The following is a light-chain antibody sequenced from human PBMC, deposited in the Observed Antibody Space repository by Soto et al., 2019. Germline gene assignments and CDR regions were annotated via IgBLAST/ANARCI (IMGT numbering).Light chain of an antibody. Sequence: EVVLTQSPGTLSLSPGERATLSCRASQAVSSILLAWYQQKPGQAPRLLIYGASSRATGIPDRFSGSGSGTDFTLTVSRLEPEDFAVYYCQQHGTSPIXGGGTKVAIK. CDR3: QQHGTSPI. J-gene: IGKJ4*01. V-gene: IGKV3-20*01. CDR1: QAVSSIL. CDR2: GAS.